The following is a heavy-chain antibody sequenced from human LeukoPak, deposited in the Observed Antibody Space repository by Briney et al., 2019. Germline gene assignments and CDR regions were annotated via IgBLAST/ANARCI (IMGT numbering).Heavy chain of an antibody. V-gene: IGHV1-2*02. Sequence: ASVKVSCKASGYTFTGYYMHWVRQAPGQGLEWMGWINPNSGGTNYAQKFQGRVTMTRDTSISTAYMELSRLRSDDTAVYYCARYALVQWLINPARYYYYYMDVWGKGTTVTVSS. D-gene: IGHD6-19*01. CDR3: ARYALVQWLINPARYYYYYMDV. CDR2: INPNSGGT. CDR1: GYTFTGYY. J-gene: IGHJ6*03.